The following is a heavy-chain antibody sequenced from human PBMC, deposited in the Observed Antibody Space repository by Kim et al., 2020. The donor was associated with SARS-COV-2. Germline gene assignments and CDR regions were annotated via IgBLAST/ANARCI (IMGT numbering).Heavy chain of an antibody. V-gene: IGHV3-23*03. D-gene: IGHD3-16*01. CDR2: FYGGADAT. CDR3: VKGTGLILPSDSTYNLDV. Sequence: GGSLRLSCAASGFTFWGYTMNWVRQAPGKGLEWVSLFYGGADATRYADSVKGRFTISRDNSKSTLYLQMTTLRVEDTAVYYCVKGTGLILPSDSTYNLDVWGQGTTVIVSS. CDR1: GFTFWGYT. J-gene: IGHJ6*02.